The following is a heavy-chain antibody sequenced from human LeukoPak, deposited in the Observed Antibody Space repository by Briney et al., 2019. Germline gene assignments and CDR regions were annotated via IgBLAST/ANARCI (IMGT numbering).Heavy chain of an antibody. V-gene: IGHV3-7*01. Sequence: PGGSLRLSCAASGFIFSNFWMYWVRQAPGKGLEWVATIKPDGTATYYVDSVKGRFTISRDNAKNSLYLQMNSLRAEDTAVYFCARSAMAGILFFDHWGQGALVTLSS. CDR1: GFIFSNFW. CDR3: ARSAMAGILFFDH. D-gene: IGHD6-19*01. J-gene: IGHJ4*02. CDR2: IKPDGTAT.